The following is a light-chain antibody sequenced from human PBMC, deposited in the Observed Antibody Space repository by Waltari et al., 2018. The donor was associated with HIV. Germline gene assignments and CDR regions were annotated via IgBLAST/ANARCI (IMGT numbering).Light chain of an antibody. CDR2: GAS. V-gene: IGKV3-15*01. CDR1: QSINNN. Sequence: ETVMTQSPATLSVSPGERATLSCRANQSINNNLAWYQQKPGQAPRLLIYGASTRATGFPARFSGSGSGTEFTLTISRLQSEDFAVYSCQQYNDWPLTFGQGTKVEIK. J-gene: IGKJ1*01. CDR3: QQYNDWPLT.